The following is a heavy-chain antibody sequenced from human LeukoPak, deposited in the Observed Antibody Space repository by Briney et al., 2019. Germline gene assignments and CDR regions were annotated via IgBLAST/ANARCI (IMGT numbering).Heavy chain of an antibody. CDR2: IYYSGST. D-gene: IGHD1-26*01. Sequence: SETLSLTCTVSGGSISSSSYYWGWIRQPPGKGLEWIGSIYYSGSTYYNPSLKSRVTISVDTSGNQFSLKLSSVTAADTAVYYCARPRGSYFDFDYWGQGTLVTVSS. J-gene: IGHJ4*02. CDR3: ARPRGSYFDFDY. V-gene: IGHV4-39*01. CDR1: GGSISSSSYY.